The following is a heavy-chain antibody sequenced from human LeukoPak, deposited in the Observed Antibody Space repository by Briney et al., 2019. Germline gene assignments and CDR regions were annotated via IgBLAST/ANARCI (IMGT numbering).Heavy chain of an antibody. CDR1: GGSISSYY. Sequence: SETLSLTCTVSGGSISSYYWSWIRQPPGKGLEWIGYIYYSGSTNYNPSLKSRVTISVDTSKNQFSLNLSSVTAADTAVYYCARHCSGGSCNSVFDYWGQGTLVTVSS. CDR3: ARHCSGGSCNSVFDY. CDR2: IYYSGST. J-gene: IGHJ4*02. V-gene: IGHV4-59*08. D-gene: IGHD2-15*01.